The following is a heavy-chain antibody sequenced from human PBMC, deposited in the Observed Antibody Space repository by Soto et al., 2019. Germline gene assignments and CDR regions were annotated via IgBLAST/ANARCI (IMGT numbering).Heavy chain of an antibody. CDR2: IYYSGST. D-gene: IGHD3-16*01. CDR3: ARGGGLMHLFDY. J-gene: IGHJ4*02. Sequence: QVQLQESGPGLVKPSQTLSLTCTVSGGSISSGGYYWSWIRQHPGKGLEWIGYIYYSGSTYYNPSLKRRVTISVATSKNQFSLKLSSVTAADPAVYYCARGGGLMHLFDYWGQGTLVTVSS. V-gene: IGHV4-31*03. CDR1: GGSISSGGYY.